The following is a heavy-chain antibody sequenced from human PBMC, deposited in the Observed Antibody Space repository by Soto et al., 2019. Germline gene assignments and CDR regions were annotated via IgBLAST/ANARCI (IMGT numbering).Heavy chain of an antibody. CDR3: ARAPLRFLEWSIHYYYYYYYMDV. CDR1: GFTFSSYS. D-gene: IGHD3-3*01. CDR2: ISSSSSYI. V-gene: IGHV3-21*01. J-gene: IGHJ6*03. Sequence: GGSLRLSCAASGFTFSSYSMNWVRQAPGKGLEWVSSISSSSSYIYYADSVKGRFTISRDNAKNSLYLQMNSLRAEDTAVYYCARAPLRFLEWSIHYYYYYYYMDVWGKGTTVTVSS.